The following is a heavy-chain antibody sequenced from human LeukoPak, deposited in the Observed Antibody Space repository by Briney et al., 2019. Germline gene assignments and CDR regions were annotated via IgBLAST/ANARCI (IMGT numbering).Heavy chain of an antibody. CDR1: GGSISSYY. CDR3: ARVYYDILTGYPNDAFDI. J-gene: IGHJ3*02. D-gene: IGHD3-9*01. CDR2: IYYSGST. Sequence: SETLSLTCTVSGGSISSYYWSWIRQPPGKGLEWIGYIYYSGSTNYNPSLKSRVTISVDTSKNQFSLKLSSVTAAGTAVYYCARVYYDILTGYPNDAFDIWGQGTMVTVSS. V-gene: IGHV4-59*01.